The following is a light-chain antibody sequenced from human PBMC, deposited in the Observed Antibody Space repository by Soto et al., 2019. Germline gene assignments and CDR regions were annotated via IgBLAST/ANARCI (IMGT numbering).Light chain of an antibody. CDR3: QQYGSSPYT. CDR2: DAS. V-gene: IGKV3D-20*01. CDR1: QSVSRSY. J-gene: IGKJ2*01. Sequence: EIVLTQSPATLSLSPGERATLSCGASQSVSRSYLAWYQQKPGLAPRLLIYDASSRATGIPDRFSGSGSGTDFTLTIRRLEPEDFAVYYCQQYGSSPYTFGQGTKLEIK.